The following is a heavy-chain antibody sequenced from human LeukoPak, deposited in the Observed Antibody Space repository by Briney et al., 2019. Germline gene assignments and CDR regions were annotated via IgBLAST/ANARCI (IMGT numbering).Heavy chain of an antibody. D-gene: IGHD6-13*01. Sequence: SGGSLRLSCAASEFIFSGYWMNWVRQARGRGVEWVANIKQDGSEKQYVDSVRGRFTISRDNAKNSLYLQMNSLRVEDTAVYYCARDGFVGAADYWGQGTLVTVSS. CDR1: EFIFSGYW. J-gene: IGHJ4*02. V-gene: IGHV3-7*01. CDR2: IKQDGSEK. CDR3: ARDGFVGAADY.